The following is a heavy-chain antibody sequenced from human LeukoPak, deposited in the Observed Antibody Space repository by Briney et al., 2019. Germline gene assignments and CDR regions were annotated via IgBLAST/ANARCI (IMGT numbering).Heavy chain of an antibody. D-gene: IGHD6-13*01. CDR3: ARGVIAAAGIFDY. CDR2: IYTSGST. V-gene: IGHV4-61*02. Sequence: PSETLSLTCTVSGGSISSGSYYWSWIRQPAGKGLEWVGRIYTSGSTNYNPSLKSRVTISVDTSKNQFSLKLSSVTAADTAVYYCARGVIAAAGIFDYWGQGTLVTVSS. CDR1: GGSISSGSYY. J-gene: IGHJ4*02.